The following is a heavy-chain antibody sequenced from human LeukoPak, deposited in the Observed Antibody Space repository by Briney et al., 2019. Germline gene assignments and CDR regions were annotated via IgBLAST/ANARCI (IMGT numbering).Heavy chain of an antibody. CDR2: IYYSGST. Sequence: SETLSLTCTVSGGSISSYYWSWIRQPPGKGLEWIGYIYYSGSTNYNPSLKSRLTISVDTSKNQFSLKLSSVTAADTAVYYCARELSGWLDYWGQGTLVTVSS. D-gene: IGHD6-19*01. V-gene: IGHV4-59*01. J-gene: IGHJ4*02. CDR1: GGSISSYY. CDR3: ARELSGWLDY.